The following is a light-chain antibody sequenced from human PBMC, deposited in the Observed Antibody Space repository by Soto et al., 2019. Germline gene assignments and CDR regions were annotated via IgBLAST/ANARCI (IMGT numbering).Light chain of an antibody. CDR2: EVS. CDR3: SSYTSSSTRV. Sequence: QSALTQPASVSGSPGQSITISCTGTSSDVGRYNYVSWYQQHPGKAPKLMISEVSNRPSGVPNRFSGSKSGNTASLTISGLQTEDEADYYCSSYTSSSTRVFGTGTKVTVL. CDR1: SSDVGRYNY. J-gene: IGLJ1*01. V-gene: IGLV2-14*01.